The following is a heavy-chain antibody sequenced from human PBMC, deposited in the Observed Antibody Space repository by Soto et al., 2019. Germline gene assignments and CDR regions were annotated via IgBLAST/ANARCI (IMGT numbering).Heavy chain of an antibody. D-gene: IGHD3-10*01. CDR2: ISYDGSNK. CDR1: GFTFSSYG. J-gene: IGHJ6*02. Sequence: PGESLKISCAASGFTFSSYGMHWVRQAPGKGLEWVAVISYDGSNKYYADSVKGRFTISRDNSKNTLYLQMNSLRAEDTAVYYCAKRLGGGMDVWGQGTTVTVS. CDR3: AKRLGGGMDV. V-gene: IGHV3-30*18.